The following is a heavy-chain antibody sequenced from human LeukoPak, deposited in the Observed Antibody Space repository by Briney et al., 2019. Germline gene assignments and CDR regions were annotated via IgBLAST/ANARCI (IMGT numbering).Heavy chain of an antibody. CDR1: GFTFSSYW. V-gene: IGHV3-74*01. D-gene: IGHD6-19*01. CDR2: INSDGSST. Sequence: PRGSLRLSCAASGFTFSSYWMHWVRQAPGKGLVWVSRINSDGSSTSYADSVKGRFTISRDNAKNTLYLQMNSLRAEDTAVYYCARSGWAGPFDYWGQGTLVTGSS. J-gene: IGHJ4*02. CDR3: ARSGWAGPFDY.